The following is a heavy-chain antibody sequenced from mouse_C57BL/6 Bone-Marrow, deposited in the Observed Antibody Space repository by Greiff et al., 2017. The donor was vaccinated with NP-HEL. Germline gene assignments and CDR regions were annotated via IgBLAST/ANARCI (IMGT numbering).Heavy chain of an antibody. CDR3: TAGGSSSFDY. CDR1: GYNFKDDY. J-gene: IGHJ2*01. CDR2: IDPENGDT. Sequence: EVQLQQSGAELVRPGASVKLSCTASGYNFKDDYMHWVKQRPEQGLEWIGWIDPENGDTEYASKFQGKATITADTSSNTAYLQLSSLTSEDTAVYYCTAGGSSSFDYWGQGTTLTVSS. D-gene: IGHD1-1*02. V-gene: IGHV14-4*01.